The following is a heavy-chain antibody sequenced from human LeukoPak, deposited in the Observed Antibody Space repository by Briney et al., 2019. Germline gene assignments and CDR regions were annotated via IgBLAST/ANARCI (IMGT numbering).Heavy chain of an antibody. CDR1: GYTFTDYY. D-gene: IGHD2-8*01. CDR2: INPNSGGR. Sequence: ASVKVSCKASGYTFTDYYMHWVRQAPGQGLEWMGWINPNSGGRNYAQKFQGRVTMTRDTSISTAYMELSRLRSDDTAVYYCARGGYCTNGVCQNDYWGQGTLVTVSS. CDR3: ARGGYCTNGVCQNDY. V-gene: IGHV1-2*02. J-gene: IGHJ4*02.